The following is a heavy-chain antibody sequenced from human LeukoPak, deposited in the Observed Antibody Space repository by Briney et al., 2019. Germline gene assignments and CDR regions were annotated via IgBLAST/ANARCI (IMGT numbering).Heavy chain of an antibody. Sequence: GGSLRLSCAASGFIFSTYWMHWVRQGPGKGLVWVSRINSDGSSTNYADSVKGRFTISRDNAKNTLYLQMNSLREEDMGFYFCARAVRAPGTPEDGFDLWGQGTMVTVSS. CDR1: GFIFSTYW. CDR3: ARAVRAPGTPEDGFDL. J-gene: IGHJ3*01. CDR2: INSDGSST. D-gene: IGHD6-13*01. V-gene: IGHV3-74*01.